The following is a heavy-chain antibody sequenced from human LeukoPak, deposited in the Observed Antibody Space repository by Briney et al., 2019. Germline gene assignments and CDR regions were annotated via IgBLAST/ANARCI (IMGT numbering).Heavy chain of an antibody. Sequence: SGPTLVNPTQTLTLTCTLSGFSLSTNGVGVGWIRQPPGKALEWLTLTYWDDDKRYNPSLRSRLTVTKDISNSQVVLTMTNVDPVDTATYFCAHRLLGITTNWNHGYFDYWGQGMLITVSS. CDR1: GFSLSTNGVG. D-gene: IGHD1-14*01. J-gene: IGHJ4*02. CDR2: TYWDDDK. CDR3: AHRLLGITTNWNHGYFDY. V-gene: IGHV2-5*02.